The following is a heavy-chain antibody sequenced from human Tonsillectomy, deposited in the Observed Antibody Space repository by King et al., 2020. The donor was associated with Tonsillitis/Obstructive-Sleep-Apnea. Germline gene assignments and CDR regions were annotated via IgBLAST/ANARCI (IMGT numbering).Heavy chain of an antibody. CDR1: GFTFSSYG. CDR3: ARADYDFWSGYEPYYFDY. J-gene: IGHJ4*02. CDR2: IWYDGSNK. V-gene: IGHV3-33*01. Sequence: VQLVESGGGVVQPGRSLRLSCAASGFTFSSYGMHWVRQAPGKGLEWVAVIWYDGSNKYYADSVKGRFTISRDNSNNTLYLQMNSLRAEDTAVYYCARADYDFWSGYEPYYFDYWGQGTLVTVSS. D-gene: IGHD3-3*01.